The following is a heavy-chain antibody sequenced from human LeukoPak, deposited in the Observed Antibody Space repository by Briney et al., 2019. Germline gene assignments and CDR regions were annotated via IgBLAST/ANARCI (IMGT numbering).Heavy chain of an antibody. V-gene: IGHV4-61*02. CDR1: GGSISSGSYY. Sequence: SETLSLTCTVSGGSISSGSYYWSWIRRPAWKGLEWIGRIYTSGSTNYNPSLKSRVTISVDTSKNQFSLKLSSVTAADTAVYYCARGILAGLDYWGQGTLVTVSS. J-gene: IGHJ4*02. CDR2: IYTSGST. D-gene: IGHD3/OR15-3a*01. CDR3: ARGILAGLDY.